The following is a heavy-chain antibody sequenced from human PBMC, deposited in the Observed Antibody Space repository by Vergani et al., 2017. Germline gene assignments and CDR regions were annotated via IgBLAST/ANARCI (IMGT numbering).Heavy chain of an antibody. J-gene: IGHJ4*03. CDR3: TRSECSGTTCYGHYFDL. CDR1: GGTFSSYA. V-gene: IGHV1-69*01. CDR2: IIPIFGTA. D-gene: IGHD2-15*01. Sequence: QVQLVQSGAEVKKPGSSVKVSCKASGGTFSSYAISWVRQAPGQGLEWMGGIIPIFGTANYAQKFQGRVTITADESTSTAYMGLSSLRSEDTAVYYCTRSECSGTTCYGHYFDLWGHGILVTVSS.